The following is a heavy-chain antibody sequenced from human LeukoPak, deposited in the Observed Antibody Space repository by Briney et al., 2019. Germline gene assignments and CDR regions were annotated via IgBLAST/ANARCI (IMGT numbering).Heavy chain of an antibody. J-gene: IGHJ4*02. D-gene: IGHD6-19*01. CDR2: ISSTSITM. CDR3: ARETILAVAGDF. CDR1: GFTFNRNN. Sequence: GGSLRLSCEASGFTFNRNNMNWVRQAPGKGLEWVSYISSTSITMYYADSVKGRFTISRDNAKNSLYLQMNSLRADDTAVYYCARETILAVAGDFWGQGTLVTVSS. V-gene: IGHV3-48*01.